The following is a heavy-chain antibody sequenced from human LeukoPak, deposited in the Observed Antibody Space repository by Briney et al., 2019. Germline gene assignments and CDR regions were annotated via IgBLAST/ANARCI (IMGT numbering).Heavy chain of an antibody. Sequence: GGSLRLSCAASGFIFSSYAMHWVRQAPGKGLEWVAVISYDGSNKYYADSVKGRFTISRDNSKNTLYLQMNSLRAEDTAVYYCARVTDRYFDWFSLDYWGQGTLVTVSS. V-gene: IGHV3-30-3*01. J-gene: IGHJ4*02. CDR2: ISYDGSNK. CDR3: ARVTDRYFDWFSLDY. D-gene: IGHD3-9*01. CDR1: GFIFSSYA.